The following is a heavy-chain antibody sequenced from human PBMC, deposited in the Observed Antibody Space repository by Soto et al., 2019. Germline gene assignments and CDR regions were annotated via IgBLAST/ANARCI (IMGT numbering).Heavy chain of an antibody. CDR3: ARLRNHYFMDA. J-gene: IGHJ6*03. D-gene: IGHD1-1*01. V-gene: IGHV4-59*08. Sequence: SETLSLTCSVCHYSIIGLYWTWVRQPPGQCLEWIGWIYSRGTPKXXPPPKSRVXLSAHPSNTQFXRKLNXYTPADTAIYYCARLRNHYFMDAWGKGTTVX. CDR2: IYSRGTP. CDR1: HYSIIGLY.